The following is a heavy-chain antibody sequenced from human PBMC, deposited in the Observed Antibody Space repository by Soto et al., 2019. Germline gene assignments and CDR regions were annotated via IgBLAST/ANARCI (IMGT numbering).Heavy chain of an antibody. Sequence: EEQLVESGGGLVQPGGSLRLSCVASGFTFSSYGMNWVRQAPGKGLEWVSYVRSSSSTIYYADSVKGRFTISRDNAKTSLFLQMNSLRDEDTAVYYCARTPIVGGTEQFDPWGQGTVVTVSS. CDR1: GFTFSSYG. CDR3: ARTPIVGGTEQFDP. V-gene: IGHV3-48*02. J-gene: IGHJ5*02. CDR2: VRSSSSTI. D-gene: IGHD1-26*01.